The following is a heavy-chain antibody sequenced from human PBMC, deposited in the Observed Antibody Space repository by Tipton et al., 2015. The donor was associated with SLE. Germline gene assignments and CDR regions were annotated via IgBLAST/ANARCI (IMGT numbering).Heavy chain of an antibody. Sequence: TLSLTCTVSGGSINNYYWNWIRLPPGKGLEWIGYIYYAGSTNYNPSLMGRVSMSMDTSKNQFFLKLNSVTAADTAIYYCARKKTVGRYNYFDPWGQGTLVTVSS. V-gene: IGHV4-59*08. CDR1: GGSINNYY. D-gene: IGHD1-14*01. CDR2: IYYAGST. CDR3: ARKKTVGRYNYFDP. J-gene: IGHJ5*02.